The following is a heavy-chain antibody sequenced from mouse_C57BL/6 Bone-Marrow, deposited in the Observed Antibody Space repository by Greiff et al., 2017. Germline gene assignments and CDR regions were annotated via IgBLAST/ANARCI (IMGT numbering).Heavy chain of an antibody. D-gene: IGHD2-12*01. CDR1: GYTFTSYG. V-gene: IGHV1-81*01. CDR2: IYPRSGNT. J-gene: IGHJ4*01. CDR3: ARGAYSFFYAMDY. Sequence: QVKLQQSGAELARPGASVKLSCKASGYTFTSYGISWVKQRTGQGLEWIGEIYPRSGNTYYNEKFKGKATLTADKSSSTAYMELRSLTSEDSAVYFCARGAYSFFYAMDYWGQGTSVTVSS.